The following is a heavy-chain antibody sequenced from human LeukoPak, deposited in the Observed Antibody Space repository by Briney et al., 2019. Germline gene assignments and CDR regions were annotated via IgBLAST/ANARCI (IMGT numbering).Heavy chain of an antibody. CDR2: IYTSGST. CDR1: GGSIXSGXYY. Sequence: LXLTXTVSGGSIXSGXYYWSWIRQPAXKGXXWIGRIYTSGSTNYNPSLKSRVTISVDTSKNQFSLKLSSVTAADTAVYYCARDSSSWSGYYFDYWGQGTLVTVSS. J-gene: IGHJ4*02. D-gene: IGHD6-13*01. CDR3: ARDSSSWSGYYFDY. V-gene: IGHV4-61*02.